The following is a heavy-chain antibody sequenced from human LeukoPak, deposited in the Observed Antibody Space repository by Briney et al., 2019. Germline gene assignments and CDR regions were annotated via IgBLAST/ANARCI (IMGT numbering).Heavy chain of an antibody. V-gene: IGHV3-21*01. CDR1: GFTFSSYS. Sequence: GGSLRLSCAASGFTFSSYSMNWVRQAPGKGLEWVSSISSSSSYIYYADSVKGRFTISRDNAKNSLYLQMNSLRAEDTAVYYCARSNYGDYVGYYFDYWGQGTLVTVSS. J-gene: IGHJ4*02. CDR3: ARSNYGDYVGYYFDY. CDR2: ISSSSSYI. D-gene: IGHD4-17*01.